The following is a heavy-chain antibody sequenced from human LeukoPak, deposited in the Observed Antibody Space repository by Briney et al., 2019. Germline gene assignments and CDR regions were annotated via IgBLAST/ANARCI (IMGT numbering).Heavy chain of an antibody. V-gene: IGHV3-48*03. CDR3: TTLGYHLDS. J-gene: IGHJ4*02. CDR1: GFDFGAYE. D-gene: IGHD3-22*01. Sequence: GGSLRLSCAASGFDFGAYEMNWVRQAPGKGLEWVAYFAGSDTTKYYADSVRGRFTISRDNAKNSLYLQMDSLRAEDTALYYCTTLGYHLDSWGQGTLVTVSS. CDR2: FAGSDTTK.